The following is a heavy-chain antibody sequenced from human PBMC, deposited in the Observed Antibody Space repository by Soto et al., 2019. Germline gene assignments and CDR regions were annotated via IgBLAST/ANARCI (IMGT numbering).Heavy chain of an antibody. Sequence: GESLKISCKASGYNFTAFWIHWVRQTPGKGLEWLGKIDPSDSYTNYSPSFEGHVTISTDKSTTTAFLQWSSLRASDTALYYCARVHKNWFDSWAQGTMVTVST. V-gene: IGHV5-10-1*01. CDR3: ARVHKNWFDS. CDR2: IDPSDSYT. J-gene: IGHJ5*01. CDR1: GYNFTAFW.